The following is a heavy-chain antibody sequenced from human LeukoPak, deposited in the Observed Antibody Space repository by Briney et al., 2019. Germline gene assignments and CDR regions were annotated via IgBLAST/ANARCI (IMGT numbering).Heavy chain of an antibody. V-gene: IGHV4-59*01. D-gene: IGHD6-19*01. CDR3: ARDGRYSSYRYDY. Sequence: PWETLSLTCTVSGGTISSYYWRWIRQPPGKGLEWVGYIYYSGSTNYNPSLKSRVTISVDKTKNQFFLKLSSVLAADTAAYYCARDGRYSSYRYDYWGQGTLVTVSS. J-gene: IGHJ4*02. CDR1: GGTISSYY. CDR2: IYYSGST.